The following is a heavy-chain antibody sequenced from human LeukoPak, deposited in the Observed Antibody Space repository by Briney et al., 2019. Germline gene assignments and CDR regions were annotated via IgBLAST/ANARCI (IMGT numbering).Heavy chain of an antibody. Sequence: PSETLSLTCTVSGGSISSYYWSRIRQPPGKGLEWIGYIYYSGSTNYNPSLKSRVTISVDTSKNQFSLKLSSVTAADTAVYYCARDSIVDAFDIWGQGTMVTVPS. V-gene: IGHV4-59*01. CDR3: ARDSIVDAFDI. J-gene: IGHJ3*02. D-gene: IGHD1-26*01. CDR1: GGSISSYY. CDR2: IYYSGST.